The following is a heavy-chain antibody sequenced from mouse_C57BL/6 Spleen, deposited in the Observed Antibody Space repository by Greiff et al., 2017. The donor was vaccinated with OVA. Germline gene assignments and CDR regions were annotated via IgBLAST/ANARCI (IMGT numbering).Heavy chain of an antibody. J-gene: IGHJ1*03. Sequence: EVKVVESGGDLVKPGGSLKLSCAASGFTFSSYGMSWVRQTPDKRLEWVATISSGGSYTYYPDSVKGRFTFSRDNAKNTLYLQMSSVKSEDTARDYCARHTAGYFDVWGTGTTVTVSS. CDR1: GFTFSSYG. CDR3: ARHTAGYFDV. CDR2: ISSGGSYT. V-gene: IGHV5-6*01.